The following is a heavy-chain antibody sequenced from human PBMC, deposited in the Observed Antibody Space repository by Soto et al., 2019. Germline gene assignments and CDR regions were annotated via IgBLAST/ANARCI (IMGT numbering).Heavy chain of an antibody. D-gene: IGHD2-15*01. CDR1: GGTFSSYT. J-gene: IGHJ5*02. CDR3: ARAPVVVAATPDWFDP. V-gene: IGHV1-69*02. Sequence: QVQLVQSGAEVKKPGSSVKVSCKASGGTFSSYTISWVRQAPGQGLEWMGRIIPILGIANYAQKFQGRVTITADKXTXTAYMELSSLRSEDTAVYYCARAPVVVAATPDWFDPWGQGTLVTVSS. CDR2: IIPILGIA.